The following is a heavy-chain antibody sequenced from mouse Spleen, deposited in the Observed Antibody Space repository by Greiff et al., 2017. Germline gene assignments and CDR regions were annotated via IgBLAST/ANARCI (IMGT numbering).Heavy chain of an antibody. CDR3: ARDHYYGSSYGGYWYFDV. J-gene: IGHJ1*03. CDR2: INYDGSST. V-gene: IGHV5-16*01. Sequence: EVKLVESEGGLVQPGSSMKLSCTASGFTFSDYYMAWVRQVPEKGLEWVANINYDGSSTYYLDSLKSRFIISRDNAKNILYLQMSSLKSEDTATYYCARDHYYGSSYGGYWYFDVWGTGTTVTVSS. D-gene: IGHD1-1*01. CDR1: GFTFSDYY.